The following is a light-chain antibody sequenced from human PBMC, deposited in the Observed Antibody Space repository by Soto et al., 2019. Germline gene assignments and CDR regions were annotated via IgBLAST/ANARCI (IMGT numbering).Light chain of an antibody. J-gene: IGKJ2*01. Sequence: DIQMTQSPSTLSASVGDRVTITCRASQNIISWLAWYQQKPGKAPKLLTYKASSLESGVPSRFSSSGSGTEFTLTINSLQPDDFATYYCQQYISVPHTFGQGTKLEIK. CDR3: QQYISVPHT. CDR2: KAS. CDR1: QNIISW. V-gene: IGKV1-5*03.